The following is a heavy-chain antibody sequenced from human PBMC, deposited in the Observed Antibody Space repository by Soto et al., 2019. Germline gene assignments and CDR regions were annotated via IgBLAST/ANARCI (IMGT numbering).Heavy chain of an antibody. Sequence: GGSLRLSCAASGFTVSGNYMSWVRQAPGKGLEWVSVIYSGGSTYYADSVKGRFTISRDNSKNTLYLQMNSLRAEDTALYYCASISTVTTMVFDYWGQGTLVTVSS. J-gene: IGHJ4*02. CDR2: IYSGGST. CDR1: GFTVSGNY. V-gene: IGHV3-66*01. D-gene: IGHD4-17*01. CDR3: ASISTVTTMVFDY.